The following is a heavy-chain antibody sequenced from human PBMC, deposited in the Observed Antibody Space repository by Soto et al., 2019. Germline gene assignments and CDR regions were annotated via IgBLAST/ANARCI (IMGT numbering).Heavy chain of an antibody. J-gene: IGHJ6*02. V-gene: IGHV3-23*01. CDR2: ISGSGGST. D-gene: IGHD5-18*01. CDR1: GFTFSSYA. Sequence: GGSLRLSCSASGFTFSSYAMSWVRQAPGKGLEWVSGISGSGGSTYYADSVKGRFTISRDNAKNTLYLQMNSLRAEDTAVYYCARELVDTAMVQCYYYYGMDVWGQGTTVTVSS. CDR3: ARELVDTAMVQCYYYYGMDV.